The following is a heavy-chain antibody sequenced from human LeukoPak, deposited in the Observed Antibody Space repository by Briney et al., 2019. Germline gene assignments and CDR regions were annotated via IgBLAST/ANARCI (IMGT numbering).Heavy chain of an antibody. J-gene: IGHJ4*02. CDR1: GFTFSNAW. CDR3: TPMTTVVKLFDY. D-gene: IGHD4-23*01. Sequence: GGSLRLSCAASGFTFSNAWMSWVRQAPGKGLEWVGRIKSKSDCGTTDYAAHVKGRFTISRDDSKNTLYLQMNSLKTEDTAVYYCTPMTTVVKLFDYWGQGTVVTVSS. V-gene: IGHV3-15*01. CDR2: IKSKSDCGTT.